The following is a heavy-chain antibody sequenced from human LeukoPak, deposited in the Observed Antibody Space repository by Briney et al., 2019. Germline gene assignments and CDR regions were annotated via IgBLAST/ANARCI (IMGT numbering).Heavy chain of an antibody. V-gene: IGHV3-23*01. CDR3: AKELFSGSGRADNMEV. Sequence: GGSLRLSCAASGFTLDNYVMAWFRQAPGKGLEWVSTISALFPNTYSADSVKARFTISRDTSKSTLYLQMNSLRDEDTAVYYCAKELFSGSGRADNMEVWGKGNTVTVSS. J-gene: IGHJ6*03. CDR1: GFTLDNYV. CDR2: ISALFPNT. D-gene: IGHD3-10*01.